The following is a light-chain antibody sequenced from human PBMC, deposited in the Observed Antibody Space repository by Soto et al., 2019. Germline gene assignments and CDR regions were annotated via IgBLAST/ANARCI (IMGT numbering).Light chain of an antibody. Sequence: MTRSDSILSAYVGDRVTITCRARESISTWLAWYQQKPGKAPKVLMYDASSLESGVPSRFSGSGAGTELTLTISSLQPDYLATYYCQQYKSYSRTFGQGTKVDIK. V-gene: IGKV1-5*01. CDR2: DAS. CDR3: QQYKSYSRT. CDR1: ESISTW. J-gene: IGKJ1*01.